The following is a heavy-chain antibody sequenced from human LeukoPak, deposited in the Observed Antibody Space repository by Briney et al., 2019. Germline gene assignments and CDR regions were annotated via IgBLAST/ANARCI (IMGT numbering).Heavy chain of an antibody. D-gene: IGHD6-19*01. V-gene: IGHV1-2*02. J-gene: IGHJ6*03. CDR1: GYTFTGYY. CDR3: ARIALSSGWSYYYYYMDV. Sequence: GASVKVSCKASGYTFTGYYMHWVRQAPGQGLEWTGWINPNSGGTNYAQKFQGRVTMTRDTSISTAYMELSRLRSDDTAVYYCARIALSSGWSYYYYYMDVWGKGTTVTVSS. CDR2: INPNSGGT.